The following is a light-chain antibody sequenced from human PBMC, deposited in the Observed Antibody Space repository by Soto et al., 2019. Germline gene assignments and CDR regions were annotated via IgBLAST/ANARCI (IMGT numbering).Light chain of an antibody. CDR2: AAS. CDR3: QQSYSTPLT. Sequence: ESPMTQSASSLSASVGDRFTITCRASQSISSYLNWYQQKPGKAPKLLIYAASSLQSGVPSRFSGSGSGTDFTLTISSLQPEDFATYYCQQSYSTPLTFGGGTKVDIK. CDR1: QSISSY. J-gene: IGKJ4*01. V-gene: IGKV1-39*01.